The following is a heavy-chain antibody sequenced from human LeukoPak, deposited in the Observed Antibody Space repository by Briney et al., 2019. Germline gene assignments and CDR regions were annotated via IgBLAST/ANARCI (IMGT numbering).Heavy chain of an antibody. Sequence: GGSLRLSCAASGFTFSSYGMHWVRQAPGKGLEWVAVISYDGSNKYYADSVKGRFTISRDNSKNTLYLQMNSLRAEDTAVYYCAKDRGTGTTYYYYGMYVWGQGTTVTVSS. CDR1: GFTFSSYG. J-gene: IGHJ6*02. D-gene: IGHD1-7*01. CDR3: AKDRGTGTTYYYYGMYV. V-gene: IGHV3-30*18. CDR2: ISYDGSNK.